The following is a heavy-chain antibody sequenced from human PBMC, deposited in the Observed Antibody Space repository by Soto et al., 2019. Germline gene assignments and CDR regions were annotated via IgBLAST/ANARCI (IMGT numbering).Heavy chain of an antibody. CDR2: ISGSGDST. CDR3: AKSPLGYCSGGSCYPPHYFDY. Sequence: GGSLRLSCAASGFTFSSYAMSWVRQAPGKGLEWVSVISGSGDSTYYADSVRGRFTISRDNSKDTLYLQMNSLRAEDTAVYYCAKSPLGYCSGGSCYPPHYFDYWGQGTLVTVSS. CDR1: GFTFSSYA. V-gene: IGHV3-23*01. J-gene: IGHJ4*02. D-gene: IGHD2-15*01.